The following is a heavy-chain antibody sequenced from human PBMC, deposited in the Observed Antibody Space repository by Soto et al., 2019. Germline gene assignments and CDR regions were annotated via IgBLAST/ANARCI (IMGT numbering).Heavy chain of an antibody. V-gene: IGHV3-11*01. CDR1: GFTFSDYY. CDR2: ISSSGSTI. D-gene: IGHD3-3*01. Sequence: QVQLVESGGGLVKPGGSLRLSCAASGFTFSDYYMSWIRQAPGKGLEWVSYISSSGSTIYYADSVKGRFTISRDNAKNSLYRRMDSLRAEDTAVYYCARDPRMSGDYDFCSGYSHFDYWGQGTLVTVAS. CDR3: ARDPRMSGDYDFCSGYSHFDY. J-gene: IGHJ4*02.